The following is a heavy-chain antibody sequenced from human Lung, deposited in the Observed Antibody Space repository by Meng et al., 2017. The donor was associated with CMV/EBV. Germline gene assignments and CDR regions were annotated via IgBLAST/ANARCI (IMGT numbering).Heavy chain of an antibody. Sequence: ISRGGYSWSWLRQPPGKGLEWIGYIYHSGSTYYNPSLKSRVTISVDRSKNQFSLKLSSVTAADTAVYYCARGSYYDILTGVYRGFDYWGQGTLVTVSS. V-gene: IGHV4-30-2*01. J-gene: IGHJ4*02. CDR1: ISRGGYS. D-gene: IGHD3-9*01. CDR3: ARGSYYDILTGVYRGFDY. CDR2: IYHSGST.